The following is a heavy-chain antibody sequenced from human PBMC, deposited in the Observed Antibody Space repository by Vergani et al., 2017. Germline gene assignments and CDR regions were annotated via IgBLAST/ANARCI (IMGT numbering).Heavy chain of an antibody. J-gene: IGHJ5*02. CDR1: GGSISSGGYS. V-gene: IGHV4-30-2*01. Sequence: QLQLQESGSGLVKPSQTLSLTCAVSGGSISSGGYSWSWIRQPPGKGLEWIGYIYYSGSTNYNPSLKSRVTISVDTSKNQFSLKLSSVTAADTAVYYCARDRSNPYYYDSSGYWNWFDPWGQGTLVTVSS. CDR2: IYYSGST. CDR3: ARDRSNPYYYDSSGYWNWFDP. D-gene: IGHD3-22*01.